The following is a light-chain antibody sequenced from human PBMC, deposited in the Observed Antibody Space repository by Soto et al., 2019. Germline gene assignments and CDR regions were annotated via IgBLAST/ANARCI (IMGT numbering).Light chain of an antibody. CDR1: QSVSSN. V-gene: IGKV3-15*01. J-gene: IGKJ1*01. Sequence: IVMTQSLATLSVSPGERATLSCRASQSVSSNLAWYQQKPGQAPRLLIYGASTRATGIPARFSGSGSGTESTLTISSLQSEDFAVYYCQQYNNWPQTFGQGTKVDIK. CDR3: QQYNNWPQT. CDR2: GAS.